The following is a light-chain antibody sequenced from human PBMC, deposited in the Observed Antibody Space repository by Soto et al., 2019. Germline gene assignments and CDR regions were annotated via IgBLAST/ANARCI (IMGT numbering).Light chain of an antibody. Sequence: DIQMTQSPSTLSASVADRVTIACRASQAISGYLAWYQRKPGKAPKLLIYDAANLQTGVSSRFSGSGSGTEFTLTINSLQPDDFATHYCQQYSSYPXTFGGGTKVDIK. CDR1: QAISGY. V-gene: IGKV1-5*01. CDR2: DAA. J-gene: IGKJ4*01. CDR3: QQYSSYPXT.